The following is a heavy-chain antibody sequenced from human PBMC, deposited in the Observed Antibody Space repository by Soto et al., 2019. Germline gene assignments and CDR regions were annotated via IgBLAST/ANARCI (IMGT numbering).Heavy chain of an antibody. D-gene: IGHD3-3*01. CDR1: GYSFTSYC. Sequence: GESLKISCKGSGYSFTSYCINWVRQMPGKGLEWMGRTDPSDSYTNYSPSFQGHVTISGDKSFSTAYLQWSSLRAEDTALYYCAKDSGLPDFGIVMHAFDVWGQGTMVTVSS. J-gene: IGHJ3*01. CDR2: TDPSDSYT. CDR3: AKDSGLPDFGIVMHAFDV. V-gene: IGHV5-10-1*01.